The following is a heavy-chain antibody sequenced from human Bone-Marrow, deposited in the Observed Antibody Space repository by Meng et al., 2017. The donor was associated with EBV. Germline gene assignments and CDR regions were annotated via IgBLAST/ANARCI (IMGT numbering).Heavy chain of an antibody. CDR3: ARRTSTYDSSGYLTARDDY. CDR1: GGSISSSSYY. Sequence: QLQLQESGPGLVKPSETLSLTCTVSGGSISSSSYYWGWIRQPPGKGLEWIGSIYYSGSTYYNPSLKSRVTISVDTSKNQFSLKLSSVTAADTAVYYCARRTSTYDSSGYLTARDDYWGQGTLVTVSS. D-gene: IGHD3-22*01. CDR2: IYYSGST. J-gene: IGHJ4*02. V-gene: IGHV4-39*01.